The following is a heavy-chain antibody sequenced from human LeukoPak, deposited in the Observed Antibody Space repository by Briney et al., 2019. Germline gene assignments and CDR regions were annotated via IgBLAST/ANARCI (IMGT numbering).Heavy chain of an antibody. Sequence: GGSLRLSCAASGFTFTSYAMKWVRQAPGNGLEWVSVIYGSGDNIHYAGSVKGRFTISRDNSKNTLYLQMNSLRAEDTAVYYCATYMQRSPFDYWGQGTLVTVSS. V-gene: IGHV3-23*01. D-gene: IGHD6-25*01. CDR3: ATYMQRSPFDY. J-gene: IGHJ4*02. CDR1: GFTFTSYA. CDR2: IYGSGDNI.